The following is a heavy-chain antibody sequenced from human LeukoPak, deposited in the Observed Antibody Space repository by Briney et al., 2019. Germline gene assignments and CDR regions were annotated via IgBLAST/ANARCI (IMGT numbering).Heavy chain of an antibody. CDR2: INPNSGGT. V-gene: IGHV1-2*02. CDR3: ARAYYDSSGSVDY. D-gene: IGHD3-22*01. J-gene: IGHJ4*02. Sequence: ASVKVSCKASGYTFTGYYMHWVRQAPGQGLEWMGWINPNSGGTNYAQKFQGRVTMTGDTSISTAYMELSRLRSDDTAVYYCARAYYDSSGSVDYWGQGTLVTVSS. CDR1: GYTFTGYY.